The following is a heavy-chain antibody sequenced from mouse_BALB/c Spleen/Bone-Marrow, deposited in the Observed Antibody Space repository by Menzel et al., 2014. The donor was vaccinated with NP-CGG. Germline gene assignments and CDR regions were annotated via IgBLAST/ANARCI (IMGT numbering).Heavy chain of an antibody. V-gene: IGHV3-8*02. CDR3: ARYKGYYDHDGDYFDY. CDR2: ISYSGST. Sequence: EVKLQESGPSLVKPSQTLSLTCSVTGDSITSGYWNWVPKFPGNKLEYMGYISYSGSTYYNPSLKSRISITRDTSKNQYYLRMNSVTTEDTATYYCARYKGYYDHDGDYFDYWGQGTTLTVSS. D-gene: IGHD2-4*01. CDR1: GDSITSGY. J-gene: IGHJ2*01.